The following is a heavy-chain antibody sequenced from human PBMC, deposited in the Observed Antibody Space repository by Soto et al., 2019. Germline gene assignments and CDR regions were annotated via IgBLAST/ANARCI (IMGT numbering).Heavy chain of an antibody. J-gene: IGHJ1*01. D-gene: IGHD1-7*01. CDR3: VGTGTTDDF. Sequence: VQLQGPGPGLVKPSQTLSLTCTFPGASVNTGDYYWSYIRQSPGKGLEWLGYIFYSGDTYYNPSLKSRATISLNTSRNQISLTLTSVTDADTAVYFCVGTGTTDDFWGQGTLVTVSS. CDR2: IFYSGDT. CDR1: GASVNTGDYY. V-gene: IGHV4-30-4*01.